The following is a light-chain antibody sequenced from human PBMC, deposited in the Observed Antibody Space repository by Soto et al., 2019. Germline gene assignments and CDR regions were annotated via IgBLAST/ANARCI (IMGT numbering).Light chain of an antibody. J-gene: IGKJ4*01. CDR1: QTISND. V-gene: IGKV3-15*01. CDR2: GAS. CDR3: QQNNKWPAGT. Sequence: EVVMTQSPATVSVSPGEGVTLSCRASQTISNDLAWYQQKPCQAPRLLIYGASTRATGVPARFSGGGSGTKFTLSISRLQSEDFAFYYCQQNNKWPAGTVGAGTKVDIK.